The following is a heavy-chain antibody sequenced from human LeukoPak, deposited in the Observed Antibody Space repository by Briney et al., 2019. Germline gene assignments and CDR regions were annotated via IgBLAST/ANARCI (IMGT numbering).Heavy chain of an antibody. V-gene: IGHV3-33*01. CDR2: IWYDGSNK. CDR3: ARDASQDVWFGELLSRSYYFDY. J-gene: IGHJ4*02. Sequence: GGSLRLSCAASGFTFSSYGMPWVRQAPGKGLEWVAVIWYDGSNKYYADSVKGRFTISRDNSKSTLYLQMDSLRAEDTAVYYCARDASQDVWFGELLSRSYYFDYWGQGTLVTVSS. D-gene: IGHD3-10*01. CDR1: GFTFSSYG.